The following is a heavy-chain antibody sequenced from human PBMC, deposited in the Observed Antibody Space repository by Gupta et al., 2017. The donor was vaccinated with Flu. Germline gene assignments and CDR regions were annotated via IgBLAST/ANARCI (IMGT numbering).Heavy chain of an antibody. V-gene: IGHV3-9*02. D-gene: IGHD5-24*01. CDR1: AFLSDGYD. CDR2: LRWNGSIT. CDR3: AASYSSNRCCVSRYNAAMDL. Sequence: VQLVESGGSLVRPGRSLQLSLAPSAFLSDGYDMHWVRQSPGRRPEGGSDLRWNGSITTNADSLRDRFTNSGVNGQIAMYQQMTGLRTEYTALEDGAASYSSNRCCVSRYNAAMDLWGQDTTVTVSS. J-gene: IGHJ6*02.